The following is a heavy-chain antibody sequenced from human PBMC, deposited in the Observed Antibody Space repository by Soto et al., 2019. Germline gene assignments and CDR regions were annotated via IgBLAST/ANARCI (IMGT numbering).Heavy chain of an antibody. CDR1: GGSISTGAYH. J-gene: IGHJ6*02. V-gene: IGHV4-31*03. CDR3: ARGSAGRFLGVYYGVDV. CDR2: IYYDGST. D-gene: IGHD3-3*01. Sequence: QVRLQESGPGLVKPSQTLSLTCTVSGGSISTGAYHWNWIRQHPGKGLDWIGYIYYDGSTYYNSSLKSRFNISLDTSKNQFSLWLTSVTAADTAVYYCARGSAGRFLGVYYGVDVWGQGTTVTVSS.